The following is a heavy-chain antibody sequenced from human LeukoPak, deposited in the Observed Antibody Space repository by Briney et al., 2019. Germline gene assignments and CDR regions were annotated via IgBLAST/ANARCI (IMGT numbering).Heavy chain of an antibody. CDR2: IYHSGST. V-gene: IGHV4-38-2*02. J-gene: IGHJ4*02. D-gene: IGHD2-2*01. Sequence: SETLSLTCTVSGYSISSGYYWGWIRQPPGKGLEWIGSIYHSGSTYYNPSLKSRVTISVDTSKNQFSQKLSSVTAADTAVYYCARDLIGYHKFDYWGQGTLVTVSS. CDR3: ARDLIGYHKFDY. CDR1: GYSISSGYY.